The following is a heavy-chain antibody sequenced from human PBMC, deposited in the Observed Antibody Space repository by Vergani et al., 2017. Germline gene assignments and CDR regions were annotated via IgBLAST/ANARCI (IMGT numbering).Heavy chain of an antibody. CDR2: IWYDGSNK. D-gene: IGHD6-19*01. CDR1: GFTFSSYG. Sequence: QVQLVESGGGVVQPGRSLRLSCAASGFTFSSYGMHWVRQAPGKGLEWVAVIWYDGSNKYYADPVKGRFTISRDKSKNTLYLQMNSLRAEDTAVYYCARDRGIAVAGFDYWGQGTLVTVSS. V-gene: IGHV3-33*01. CDR3: ARDRGIAVAGFDY. J-gene: IGHJ4*02.